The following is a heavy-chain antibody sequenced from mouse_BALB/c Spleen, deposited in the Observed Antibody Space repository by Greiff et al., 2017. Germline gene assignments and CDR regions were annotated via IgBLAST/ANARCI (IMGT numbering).Heavy chain of an antibody. Sequence: EVQLQQSGAELVRSGASVKLSCTASGFNIKDCYMHWVKQRPEQGLEWIGWIDPENGDTEYAPKFQGKATMTADTSSNTAYLQLSSLTSEDTAVYYCNAKYGDYFDYWGQGTTLTVSS. V-gene: IGHV14-4*02. CDR1: GFNIKDCY. J-gene: IGHJ2*01. CDR3: NAKYGDYFDY. CDR2: IDPENGDT. D-gene: IGHD2-10*02.